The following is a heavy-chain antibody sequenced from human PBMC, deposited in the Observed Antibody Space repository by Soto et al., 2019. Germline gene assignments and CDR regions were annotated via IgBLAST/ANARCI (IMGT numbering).Heavy chain of an antibody. V-gene: IGHV3-30*18. J-gene: IGHJ4*02. CDR2: ISYDGSNK. D-gene: IGHD6-6*01. Sequence: GGSLRLSCAASGFTFSSYGMHWVRQAPGKGLEWVAVISYDGSNKYYADSVKGRFTISRDNSKNTLYLQMNSLRAEDTAVYYCAKESGSSAEFDYWGQGTLVTVSS. CDR1: GFTFSSYG. CDR3: AKESGSSAEFDY.